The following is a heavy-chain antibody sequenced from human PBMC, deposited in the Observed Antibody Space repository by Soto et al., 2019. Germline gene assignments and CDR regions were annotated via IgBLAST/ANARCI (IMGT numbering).Heavy chain of an antibody. J-gene: IGHJ4*02. CDR3: ATNSGYDPYDFAF. CDR1: GDTFSSNA. D-gene: IGHD5-12*01. Sequence: QVQLVQSGAEVKKPGSSVKVSCKASGDTFSSNAISWVRQAPGQGLEWMGGIIPLFGTANYAQKFQGRVTITADDSTSTGYMELRSLSSEDVAVYYCATNSGYDPYDFAFWGQGTLVTVSS. CDR2: IIPLFGTA. V-gene: IGHV1-69*12.